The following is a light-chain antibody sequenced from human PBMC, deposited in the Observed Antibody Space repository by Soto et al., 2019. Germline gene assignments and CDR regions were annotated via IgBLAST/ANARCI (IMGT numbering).Light chain of an antibody. CDR3: QRRSNWPLM. CDR2: DTS. J-gene: IGKJ4*02. CDR1: QSVSSG. V-gene: IGKV3-11*01. Sequence: EIVLTQSPATLSLSPGERATLSCRASQSVSSGLACYQQKPGQAPRLLIYDTSDRATGIPARFSGSGSGTDAPLISSSLEPEDCAVYYCQRRSNWPLMFGGGKKVEIK.